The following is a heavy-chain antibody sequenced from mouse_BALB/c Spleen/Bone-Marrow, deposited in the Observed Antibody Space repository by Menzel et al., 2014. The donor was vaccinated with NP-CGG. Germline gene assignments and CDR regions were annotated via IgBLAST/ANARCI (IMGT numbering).Heavy chain of an antibody. Sequence: VQVVESGPELVKPGASVKISCKTSGYAFSSSWMNWVKQRPGQGLEWIGRIYPGDGDTNYNGKFKGEATLTADKSSSTAYMQLSSLTSVDSAVYFCARNDGYSWGQGTLVTVSA. J-gene: IGHJ3*01. CDR2: IYPGDGDT. CDR3: ARNDGYS. CDR1: GYAFSSSW. D-gene: IGHD2-3*01. V-gene: IGHV1-82*01.